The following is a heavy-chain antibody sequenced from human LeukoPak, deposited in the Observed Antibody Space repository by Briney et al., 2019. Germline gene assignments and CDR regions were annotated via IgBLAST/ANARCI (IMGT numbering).Heavy chain of an antibody. V-gene: IGHV3-23*01. D-gene: IGHD6-13*01. Sequence: GGSLRLSCAASGFTFSSYAMSWVRQAPGKGLEWVSAISGSGGSTYYADSVKGRFTISRDNSKNTLYLQMNSLRAEDTAVYYCAKSPPEFSCASSCPTTIWGQGTLVTVSS. J-gene: IGHJ4*02. CDR2: ISGSGGST. CDR1: GFTFSSYA. CDR3: AKSPPEFSCASSCPTTI.